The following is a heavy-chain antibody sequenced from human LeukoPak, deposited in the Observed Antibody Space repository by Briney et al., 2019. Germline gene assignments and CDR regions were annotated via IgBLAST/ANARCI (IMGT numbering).Heavy chain of an antibody. V-gene: IGHV5-51*01. Sequence: GESLKISCKGSGYSFITFWIGWVRQMPGKGLEWMGIIFPGDPDTRYSPSFQGHVTISADKSISTAYLQWSSLKASDTAMYYCARLAYPGPWHFDLWGRGTLVTVSS. J-gene: IGHJ2*01. CDR3: ARLAYPGPWHFDL. CDR1: GYSFITFW. D-gene: IGHD2-21*01. CDR2: IFPGDPDT.